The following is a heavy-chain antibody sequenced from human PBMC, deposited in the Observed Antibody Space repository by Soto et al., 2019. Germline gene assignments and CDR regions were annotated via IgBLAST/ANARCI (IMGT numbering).Heavy chain of an antibody. Sequence: GGSLRLSCAASGFTFSSYGMHWVRQAPGKGLEWVAVISYDGSNKYYADSVKGRFTISRDNSKNTLYLQMNSLRAEDTAVYYCAKAVPDPKYYYDSSGYYYYWGQGTLVTVS. J-gene: IGHJ4*02. CDR1: GFTFSSYG. V-gene: IGHV3-30*18. CDR3: AKAVPDPKYYYDSSGYYYY. D-gene: IGHD3-22*01. CDR2: ISYDGSNK.